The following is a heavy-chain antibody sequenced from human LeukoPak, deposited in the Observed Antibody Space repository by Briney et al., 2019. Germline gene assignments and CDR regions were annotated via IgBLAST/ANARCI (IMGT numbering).Heavy chain of an antibody. Sequence: SETLSLTCAVSGGSISSYYWSWIRQPPGRGLEWIGYIHDSGSTNYNPSLNNRVTFSLDTSKNQFFLKLSSVTAADTAVYYCATYIVGAYNWCDPWGQGTLVTVSS. V-gene: IGHV4-59*01. CDR1: GGSISSYY. D-gene: IGHD1-26*01. CDR3: ATYIVGAYNWCDP. J-gene: IGHJ5*02. CDR2: IHDSGST.